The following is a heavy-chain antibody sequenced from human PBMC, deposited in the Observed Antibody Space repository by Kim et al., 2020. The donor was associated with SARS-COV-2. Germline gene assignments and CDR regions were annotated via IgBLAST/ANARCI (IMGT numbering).Heavy chain of an antibody. D-gene: IGHD6-13*01. V-gene: IGHV4-39*01. CDR2: IYYSGST. J-gene: IGHJ4*02. CDR3: ASRTFRDGIAAPIGS. CDR1: GGSISSSSYY. Sequence: SETLSLTCTVSGGSISSSSYYWGWIRQPPGKGLEWIGSIYYSGSTYYNPSLKSRVTISVDTSKNQFSLKLSSVTAADTAVYYCASRTFRDGIAAPIGSWGQGTLVTVSS.